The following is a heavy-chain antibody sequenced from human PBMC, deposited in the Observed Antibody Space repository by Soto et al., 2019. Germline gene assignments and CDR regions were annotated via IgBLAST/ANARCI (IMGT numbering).Heavy chain of an antibody. J-gene: IGHJ5*02. CDR3: AAVVPPSGILERLGLDP. V-gene: IGHV1-58*02. D-gene: IGHD3-3*01. Sequence: QMQLVQSGPEVKEPGTSVRVSCKASGFTFTTSGIHWVRQARGQGLQWMGWIVVGSGNTKYNQKFQERVTLTRDMATDTDYMDLRSLTSDDTAVYYCAAVVPPSGILERLGLDPWGQGTLVTVPS. CDR1: GFTFTTSG. CDR2: IVVGSGNT.